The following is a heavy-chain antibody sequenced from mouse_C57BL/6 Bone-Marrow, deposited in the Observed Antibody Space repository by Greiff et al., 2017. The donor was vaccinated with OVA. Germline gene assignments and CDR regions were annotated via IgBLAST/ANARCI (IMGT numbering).Heavy chain of an antibody. Sequence: VQLKQSGPELVKPGASVKISCKASGYTFTDYYMNWVKQSHGKSLEWIGDINPNNGGTSYNQKFKGKATLTVDKSSSTAYMELRSLTSEDSAVYYCARYDYDGVFDYWGQGTTLTVSS. CDR1: GYTFTDYY. CDR3: ARYDYDGVFDY. D-gene: IGHD2-4*01. CDR2: INPNNGGT. J-gene: IGHJ2*01. V-gene: IGHV1-26*01.